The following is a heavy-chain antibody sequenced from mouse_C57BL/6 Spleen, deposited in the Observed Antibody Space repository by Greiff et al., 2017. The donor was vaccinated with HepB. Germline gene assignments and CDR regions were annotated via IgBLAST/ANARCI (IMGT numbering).Heavy chain of an antibody. V-gene: IGHV1-18*01. CDR3: ARPGLGRRGYFDV. J-gene: IGHJ1*03. D-gene: IGHD4-1*01. CDR2: INPNNGGT. Sequence: EVQLQQSGPELVKPGASVKIPCKASGYTFTDYNMDWVKQSHGKSLEWIGDINPNNGGTIYNQKFKGKATLTVDKSSSTAYMELRSLTSEDTAVYYCARPGLGRRGYFDVWGTGTTVTVSS. CDR1: GYTFTDYN.